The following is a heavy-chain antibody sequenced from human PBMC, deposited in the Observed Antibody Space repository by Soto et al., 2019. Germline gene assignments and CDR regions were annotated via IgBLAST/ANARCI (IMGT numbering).Heavy chain of an antibody. D-gene: IGHD6-13*01. CDR3: ARRSVSSSWYWGYYGMDV. V-gene: IGHV5-10-1*01. CDR2: IDPSDSYT. J-gene: IGHJ6*02. CDR1: GYSFTSYW. Sequence: GESLKISCKGSGYSFTSYWISWVRQMPGKGLEWMGRIDPSDSYTNYSPSFQGHVTISADKSISTAYLQWSSLKASDTAMYYCARRSVSSSWYWGYYGMDVWGQGTTVT.